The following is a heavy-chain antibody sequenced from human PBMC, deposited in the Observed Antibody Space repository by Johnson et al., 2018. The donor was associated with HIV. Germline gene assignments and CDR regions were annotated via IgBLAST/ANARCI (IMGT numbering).Heavy chain of an antibody. CDR2: ISSSGSNI. CDR1: GFTFSDHY. D-gene: IGHD3-10*02. CDR3: ARLCSGCADAFDM. Sequence: QMQLVESGGGVVQPGRSLRLSCAASGFTFSDHYMAWIRQAPGTGLEWVSYISSSGSNIYYADSVKGRFTVSRDNAKNSVYLQMNSLRAEDTAVYYCARLCSGCADAFDMWGQGTMVTVSS. V-gene: IGHV3-11*04. J-gene: IGHJ3*02.